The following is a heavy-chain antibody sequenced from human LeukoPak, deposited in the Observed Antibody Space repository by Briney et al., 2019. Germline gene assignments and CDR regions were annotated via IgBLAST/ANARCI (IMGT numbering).Heavy chain of an antibody. V-gene: IGHV1-69-2*01. CDR1: GYTFTDYY. CDR2: VDPEDGET. D-gene: IGHD1-20*01. Sequence: GATVKISCKASGYTFTDYYMHWVQQAPGKGLEWMGRVDPEDGETIYAEKFQGRVTITADTSTDTAYMEVSSLRSEDTAVYYCATMGNWNHYYYYYMDVWGKGTTVTVSS. J-gene: IGHJ6*03. CDR3: ATMGNWNHYYYYYMDV.